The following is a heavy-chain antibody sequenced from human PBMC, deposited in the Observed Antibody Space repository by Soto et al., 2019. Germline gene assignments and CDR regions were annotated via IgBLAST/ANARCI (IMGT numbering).Heavy chain of an antibody. Sequence: ASVKVSFKASGYTFTGYYMHWVRQAPGQGLEWMGWINPNSGGTNYAQKFQGWVTMTRDTSISTAYMELSRLRSDDTAVYYCARGGFIAAAQYYFDYWGQGTLVTVSS. D-gene: IGHD6-13*01. CDR2: INPNSGGT. J-gene: IGHJ4*02. V-gene: IGHV1-2*04. CDR1: GYTFTGYY. CDR3: ARGGFIAAAQYYFDY.